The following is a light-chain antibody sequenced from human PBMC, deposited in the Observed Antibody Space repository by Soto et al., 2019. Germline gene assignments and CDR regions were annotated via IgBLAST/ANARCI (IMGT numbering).Light chain of an antibody. J-gene: IGKJ4*01. CDR2: WAS. CDR1: QSVLFRSDNQNY. CDR3: QQYYNTPLS. Sequence: DIVMTQSPESLAVSLGERATINCKSSQSVLFRSDNQNYLAWYQQKPGQPPKLLIYWASTRESGVPDRFSGSGSGTDFTLTISTLQAEYVAIYYCQQYYNTPLSFGGGTKVDIK. V-gene: IGKV4-1*01.